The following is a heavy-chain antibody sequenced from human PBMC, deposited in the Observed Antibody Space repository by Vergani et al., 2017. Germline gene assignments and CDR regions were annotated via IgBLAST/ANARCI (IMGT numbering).Heavy chain of an antibody. V-gene: IGHV3-23*04. CDR2: ISGSGGST. CDR3: AKDQNPYDTEVGCFDY. CDR1: GFTFSSYA. Sequence: EVQLVESGGGLVQPGRSLRLSCAASGFTFSSYAMSWVRQAPGKGLEWVSAISGSGGSTYYADSVKGRFTISRDNSKNTLYLQMNSLRAEDTAVYYCAKDQNPYDTEVGCFDYWGQGTLVTVSS. J-gene: IGHJ4*02. D-gene: IGHD3-9*01.